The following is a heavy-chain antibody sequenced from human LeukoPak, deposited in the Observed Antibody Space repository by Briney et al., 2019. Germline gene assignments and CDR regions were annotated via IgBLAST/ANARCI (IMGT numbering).Heavy chain of an antibody. J-gene: IGHJ4*02. D-gene: IGHD3-22*01. Sequence: SQTLSLTCTVSAGSISSGGYYWSWIRQHPGKGLEWIGYIYYSDSTYYNPSLKSRVTISVDTSKNQFSLKLSSVTAADTAVYYCARALDYYDSSGYMYYFDYWGQGTLVTVSS. CDR2: IYYSDST. CDR3: ARALDYYDSSGYMYYFDY. V-gene: IGHV4-31*03. CDR1: AGSISSGGYY.